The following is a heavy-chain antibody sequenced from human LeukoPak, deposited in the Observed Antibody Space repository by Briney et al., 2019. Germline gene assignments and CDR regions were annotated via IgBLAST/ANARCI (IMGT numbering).Heavy chain of an antibody. Sequence: GASVKVSCKASGYTFTSYDINWVRQATGQGLEWMGWMNPNSGNTGYAQKFQGRVTMTRNTSISTAYMELSSLRSEGTAVYYCARVEESSWYNLRYYYYYGMDVWGQGTTVTVSS. CDR1: GYTFTSYD. V-gene: IGHV1-8*01. D-gene: IGHD6-13*01. J-gene: IGHJ6*02. CDR2: MNPNSGNT. CDR3: ARVEESSWYNLRYYYYYGMDV.